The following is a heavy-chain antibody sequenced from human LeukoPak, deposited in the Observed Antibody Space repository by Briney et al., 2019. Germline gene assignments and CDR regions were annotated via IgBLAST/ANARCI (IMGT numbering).Heavy chain of an antibody. V-gene: IGHV4-59*01. CDR3: ARTVAATWGFDY. D-gene: IGHD6-19*01. J-gene: IGHJ4*02. CDR2: IYYSGST. Sequence: PSETLSLTCTVSGGSISSYYWSWIRQPPGKGLEWIGYIYYSGSTNYNPSLKSRVTISVDTSKNQFSLKLSSVTAADTAVYYCARTVAATWGFDYWGQGTLVTVSS. CDR1: GGSISSYY.